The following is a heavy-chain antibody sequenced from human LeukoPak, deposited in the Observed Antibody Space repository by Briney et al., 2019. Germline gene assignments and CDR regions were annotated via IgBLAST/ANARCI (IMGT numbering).Heavy chain of an antibody. J-gene: IGHJ3*02. Sequence: SETLSLTCTVSGGSISSSSYYWGWIRQPPGKGLEWIGSIYYSGSTNYNPSLKSRVTISVDTSKNQFSLRLNSVTAADTAVYYCARVNAVSSAGAFDIWGQGTMVTVSS. CDR3: ARVNAVSSAGAFDI. CDR2: IYYSGST. D-gene: IGHD2-2*01. CDR1: GGSISSSSYY. V-gene: IGHV4-39*07.